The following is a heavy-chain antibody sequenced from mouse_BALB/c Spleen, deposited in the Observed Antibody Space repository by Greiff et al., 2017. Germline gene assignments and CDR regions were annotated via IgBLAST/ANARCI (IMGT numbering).Heavy chain of an antibody. CDR1: GDSITSGY. CDR2: ISYSGSS. CDR3: ARSPYYYGSSYAMDY. Sequence: EVQLQQSGPSLVKPSQTLSLTCSVTGDSITSGYWNWIRKFPGNKLEYMGYISYSGSSYYNPSLKSRISITRDTSKNQYYLQLNSVTTEDTATYYCARSPYYYGSSYAMDYWGQGTSVTVSS. D-gene: IGHD1-1*01. J-gene: IGHJ4*01. V-gene: IGHV3-8*02.